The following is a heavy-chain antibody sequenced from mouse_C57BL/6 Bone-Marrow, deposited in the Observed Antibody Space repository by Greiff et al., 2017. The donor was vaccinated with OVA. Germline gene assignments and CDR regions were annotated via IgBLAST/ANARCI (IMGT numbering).Heavy chain of an antibody. D-gene: IGHD2-2*01. CDR3: ARQEGYGYDGYAMDY. V-gene: IGHV5-12*01. CDR2: ISNGGGST. CDR1: GFTFSDYY. J-gene: IGHJ4*01. Sequence: EVKVEESGGGLVQPGGSLKLSCAASGFTFSDYYMYWVRQTPEKRLEWVAYISNGGGSTYYPDTVKGRFTISRDNAKNTLYLQMSRLKSEDTAMYYCARQEGYGYDGYAMDYWGQGTSVTVSS.